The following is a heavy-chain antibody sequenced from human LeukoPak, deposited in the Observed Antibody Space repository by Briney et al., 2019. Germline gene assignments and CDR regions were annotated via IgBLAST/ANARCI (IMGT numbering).Heavy chain of an antibody. J-gene: IGHJ4*02. CDR3: AKDGGGWRQLSFDY. V-gene: IGHV3-30*02. CDR1: GFTFSSYG. CDR2: IRYDGSNK. D-gene: IGHD5-24*01. Sequence: GGSLRLSCAASGFTFSSYGMHWVRQAPGKGLEWVAFIRYDGSNKYYADSVKGRFTISRDNSKNTLYLQMNSLRAEDTAVYYCAKDGGGWRQLSFDYWGQGTLITVSS.